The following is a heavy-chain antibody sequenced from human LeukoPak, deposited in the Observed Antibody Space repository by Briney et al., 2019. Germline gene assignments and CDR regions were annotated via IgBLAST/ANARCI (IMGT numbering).Heavy chain of an antibody. CDR2: IIPIFGTA. Sequence: SVKVSCKASGGTFSSLAISWVRQAPGQGLEWMGGIIPIFGTANYTQKFQGRVTITTDESTSTGYMELSSLRSEDTAVYYCARSGVRTVTFDYWGQGTLVTVSS. D-gene: IGHD4-11*01. V-gene: IGHV1-69*05. CDR1: GGTFSSLA. J-gene: IGHJ4*02. CDR3: ARSGVRTVTFDY.